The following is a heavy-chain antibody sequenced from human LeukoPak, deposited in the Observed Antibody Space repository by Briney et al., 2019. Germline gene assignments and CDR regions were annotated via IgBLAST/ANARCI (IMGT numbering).Heavy chain of an antibody. CDR1: GGSLSSYY. Sequence: PSETLSLTCTVSGGSLSSYYWSWIRQPPGKGLEGIGYIYYSGSTNYNPSLKSRVTISVDTSKTLFSLKLSSVTAADTAVYYCARSGYSYGADAFDIWGQGTMVTVSS. D-gene: IGHD5-18*01. CDR2: IYYSGST. J-gene: IGHJ3*02. V-gene: IGHV4-59*01. CDR3: ARSGYSYGADAFDI.